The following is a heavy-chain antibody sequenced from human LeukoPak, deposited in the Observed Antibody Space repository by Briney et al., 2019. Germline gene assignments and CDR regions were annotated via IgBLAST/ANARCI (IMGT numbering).Heavy chain of an antibody. CDR3: ARVHHNTAMVDIDY. Sequence: GGSLRLSCAASGFTFSSYEMHWVRQAPGKGLEWISYITSSAGTIYYADSVKGRFTISRDNAKSSLYLQMNSLRVEDTAVYYCARVHHNTAMVDIDYWGQGALVTVSS. D-gene: IGHD5-18*01. V-gene: IGHV3-48*03. J-gene: IGHJ4*02. CDR1: GFTFSSYE. CDR2: ITSSAGTI.